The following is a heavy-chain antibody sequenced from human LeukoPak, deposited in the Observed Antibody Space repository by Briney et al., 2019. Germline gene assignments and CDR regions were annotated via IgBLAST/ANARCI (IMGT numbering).Heavy chain of an antibody. Sequence: GGSLRLSCAASGFTFSSYAMSWVRQAPGKGLEWVSAISGSGGSTCYADSVEGRFTISRDNSKNTLYLQMNSLRAEDTAVYYCAKDYPGYSGYDQTTLFDYWGQGTLVTVSS. J-gene: IGHJ4*02. D-gene: IGHD5-12*01. CDR2: ISGSGGST. V-gene: IGHV3-23*01. CDR1: GFTFSSYA. CDR3: AKDYPGYSGYDQTTLFDY.